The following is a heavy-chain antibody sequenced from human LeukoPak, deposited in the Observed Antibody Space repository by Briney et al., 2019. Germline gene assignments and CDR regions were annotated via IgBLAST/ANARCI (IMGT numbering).Heavy chain of an antibody. D-gene: IGHD5-18*01. CDR2: ISSNGGST. CDR1: GFTFSNYA. CDR3: ARGGYSSGHDF. V-gene: IGHV3-64*02. Sequence: GGSLRLSCAASGFTFSNYAMHWVRQAPGEGLEYVSAISSNGGSTYYADSVKGRFTISRDNSKNTLFLQMGSLRAEDTAIYYCARGGYSSGHDFWGQGTLVTVSS. J-gene: IGHJ4*02.